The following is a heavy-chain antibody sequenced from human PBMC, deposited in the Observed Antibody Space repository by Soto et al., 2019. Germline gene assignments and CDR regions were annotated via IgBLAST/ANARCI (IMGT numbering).Heavy chain of an antibody. J-gene: IGHJ4*02. V-gene: IGHV3-21*06. D-gene: IGHD5-12*01. CDR3: AREKDGYNTGLDY. Sequence: GGSLRLSCAASGFTFNDYKMSWVRQAPGKGLEWVSSISSSSTYIFYADSVKGRFTISRDSAKNSLYLQMNSLRAEDTAVYFCAREKDGYNTGLDYWGLGTLVTVSS. CDR2: ISSSSTYI. CDR1: GFTFNDYK.